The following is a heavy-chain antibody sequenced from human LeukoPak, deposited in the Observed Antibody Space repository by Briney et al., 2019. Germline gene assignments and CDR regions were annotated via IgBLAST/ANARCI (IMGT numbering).Heavy chain of an antibody. Sequence: SETLSLTCTVSGGSISSYYWSWIRQPPGKGLEWIGYIYYSGSTNYNPSLKSRVTISVDTSKNQFSLKLSSVTAADTAVYYCARSYYYGSGSYYDYWGQGTLVTVYS. J-gene: IGHJ4*02. CDR1: GGSISSYY. CDR3: ARSYYYGSGSYYDY. V-gene: IGHV4-59*08. CDR2: IYYSGST. D-gene: IGHD3-10*01.